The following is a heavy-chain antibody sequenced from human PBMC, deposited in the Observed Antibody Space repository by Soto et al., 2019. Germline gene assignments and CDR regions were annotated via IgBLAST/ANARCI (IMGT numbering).Heavy chain of an antibody. D-gene: IGHD3-16*01. J-gene: IGHJ2*01. V-gene: IGHV4-59*08. CDR1: GGSISSYY. CDR3: ARGRGGYFDL. CDR2: IYYSGST. Sequence: QVQLQESGPGLVKPSETLSLTCTVSGGSISSYYWSWIRQPPGKGLEWIGYIYYSGSTNYNPSLKSRVTISVDTSKNPFSLKLSSVTAADTAVYYCARGRGGYFDLWGRGTLVTVSS.